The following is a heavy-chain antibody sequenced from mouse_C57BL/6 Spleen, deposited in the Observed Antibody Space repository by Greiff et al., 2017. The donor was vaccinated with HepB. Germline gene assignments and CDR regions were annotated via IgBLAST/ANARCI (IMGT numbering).Heavy chain of an antibody. J-gene: IGHJ4*01. D-gene: IGHD1-1*01. CDR2: IWGDGST. CDR3: AKFITTVVARYYAMDY. V-gene: IGHV2-3*01. CDR1: GFSLTSYG. Sequence: QVQLQQSGPGLVAPSQSLSITCTVSGFSLTSYGVSWVRQPPGKGLEWLGVIWGDGSTNYHSAPISRLIISKDNSKSQVFLKLNSLQTDDTATYYCAKFITTVVARYYAMDYWGQGTSVTVSS.